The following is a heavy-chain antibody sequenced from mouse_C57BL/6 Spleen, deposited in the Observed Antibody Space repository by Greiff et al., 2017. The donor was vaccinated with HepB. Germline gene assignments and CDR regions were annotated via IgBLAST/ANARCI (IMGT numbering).Heavy chain of an antibody. CDR3: ATHDGSSSWYFEV. Sequence: EVQLQESGPGLVKPSQSLSLTCSVTGYSITSGYYWNWIRQFPGNKLEWMGYISYDGSNNYNPSLKNRISITRDTSKNQFFLQLNSLTTEDTATYFCATHDGSSSWYFEVWGPGTTVTVSS. V-gene: IGHV3-6*01. J-gene: IGHJ1*01. D-gene: IGHD1-1*01. CDR1: GYSITSGYY. CDR2: ISYDGSN.